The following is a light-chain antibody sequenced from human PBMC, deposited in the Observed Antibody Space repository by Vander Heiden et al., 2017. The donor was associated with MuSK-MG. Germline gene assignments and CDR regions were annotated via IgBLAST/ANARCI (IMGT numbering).Light chain of an antibody. J-gene: IGKJ3*01. CDR2: AAS. CDR3: QQSYSTPFT. V-gene: IGKV1-39*01. Sequence: LQINQSPSSLSASVGDRVTITCRASQSISSYLNWYQQKPGKAPKLLIYAASSLQSGVPSRFSGSGSGTDFTLTISSLQPEDFATYYCQQSYSTPFTFGPGTKVDIK. CDR1: QSISSY.